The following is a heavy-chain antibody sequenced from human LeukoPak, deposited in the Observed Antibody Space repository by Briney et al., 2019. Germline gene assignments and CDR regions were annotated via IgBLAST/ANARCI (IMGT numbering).Heavy chain of an antibody. CDR3: ARRGTTMPRRWFDP. CDR2: IYYSGST. D-gene: IGHD1-1*01. V-gene: IGHV4-39*07. Sequence: SETLSLTCTVSGGSISSSSYYWGWIRQPPGKGLEWIGSIYYSGSTYYNPSLKSRVTISVDTSKNQFSLKLSSVTAADTAVYYCARRGTTMPRRWFDPWGQGTLVTVSS. CDR1: GGSISSSSYY. J-gene: IGHJ5*02.